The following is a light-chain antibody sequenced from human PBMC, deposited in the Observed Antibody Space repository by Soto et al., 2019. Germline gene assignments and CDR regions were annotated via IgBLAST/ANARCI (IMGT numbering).Light chain of an antibody. J-gene: IGLJ1*01. CDR2: EGS. CDR3: CSYVGARTYV. V-gene: IGLV2-23*01. Sequence: QFSLPQPASVSGSPGRSITISCSGSISDVGSSGPVSWYQHHPGQVPKLIIYEGSRRPSGVSSRFSGSKTGNTASLTITGLQAEDEANYYCCSYVGARTYVFGTGTKVTVL. CDR1: ISDVGSSGP.